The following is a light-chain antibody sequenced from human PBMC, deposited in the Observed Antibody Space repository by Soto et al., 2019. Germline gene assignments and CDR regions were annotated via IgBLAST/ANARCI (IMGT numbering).Light chain of an antibody. Sequence: QSALTQPASVSGSPGQSITISCTGTSSDIGGYNYVSWYQQLPGKVPKHIIYDVSNRPSGVSDRFSGSKSGSAASLTISGLQAEDEADYYCSSYTSTSTLYVFGTGTKVTVL. CDR1: SSDIGGYNY. V-gene: IGLV2-14*03. CDR3: SSYTSTSTLYV. J-gene: IGLJ1*01. CDR2: DVS.